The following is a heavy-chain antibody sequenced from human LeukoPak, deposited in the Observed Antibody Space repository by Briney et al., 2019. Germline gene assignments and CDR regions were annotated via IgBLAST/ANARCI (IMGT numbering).Heavy chain of an antibody. V-gene: IGHV4-39*01. CDR2: TYYSGST. D-gene: IGHD5-18*01. CDR3: ARHEEGYSYLYYFDY. Sequence: SETLSLTCTVSGGSISSSSYYWGWIRQPPGKGLEWIGSTYYSGSTYYNPSLKSRVTISVDTSKNQFSLKLSSVTAADTAVYYCARHEEGYSYLYYFDYWGQGTLATVSS. CDR1: GGSISSSSYY. J-gene: IGHJ4*02.